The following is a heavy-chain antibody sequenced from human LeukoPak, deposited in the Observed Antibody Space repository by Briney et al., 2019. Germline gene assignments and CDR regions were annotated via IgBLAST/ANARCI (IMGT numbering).Heavy chain of an antibody. CDR3: AVTYYDFWSGYSH. CDR1: GIIFSSYS. J-gene: IGHJ4*02. CDR2: ISSSSSYI. D-gene: IGHD3-3*01. Sequence: PGGSLRLSCAASGIIFSSYSMNWVRQAPGKGLEWVSSISSSSSYIYYADSVKGRFTISRDNAKNSLYLQMNSLRAEDTAVYYCAVTYYDFWSGYSHWGQGTLVTVSS. V-gene: IGHV3-21*01.